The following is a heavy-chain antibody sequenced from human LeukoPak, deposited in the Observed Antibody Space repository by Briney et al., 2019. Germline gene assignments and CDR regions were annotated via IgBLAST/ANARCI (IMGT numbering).Heavy chain of an antibody. CDR2: IYTSGST. V-gene: IGHV4-61*02. CDR3: ARLIAVAGTGNDYYYYYGMDV. J-gene: IGHJ6*02. CDR1: GGSISSGSYY. D-gene: IGHD6-19*01. Sequence: SETLSLTCTVSGGSISSGSYYWSWIRQPAGKGLERIGRIYTSGSTNYNPSLKSRVTISVDTSKNQFSLKLSSVTAADTAVYYCARLIAVAGTGNDYYYYYGMDVWGQGTTVTVSS.